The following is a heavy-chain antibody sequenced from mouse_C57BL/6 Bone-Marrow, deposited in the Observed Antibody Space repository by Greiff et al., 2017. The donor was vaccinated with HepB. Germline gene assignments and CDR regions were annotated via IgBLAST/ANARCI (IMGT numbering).Heavy chain of an antibody. D-gene: IGHD1-1*01. CDR2: INPYDGGT. J-gene: IGHJ2*01. Sequence: EVQLQQSGPVLVKPGASVKMSCKASGYTFTDYYMNWVKQSHGKSLEWIGVINPYDGGTSYNQKFKGKATLTVDKSSSTAYMELNSLTSEDSAVYYCVIYYYGSLDYWGQGTTLTVSS. V-gene: IGHV1-19*01. CDR3: VIYYYGSLDY. CDR1: GYTFTDYY.